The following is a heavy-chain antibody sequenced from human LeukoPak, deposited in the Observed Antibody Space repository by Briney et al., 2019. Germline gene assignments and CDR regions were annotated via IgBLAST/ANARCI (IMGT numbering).Heavy chain of an antibody. CDR3: ARRVMGARDAFDI. D-gene: IGHD1-26*01. V-gene: IGHV3-21*06. Sequence: GGSLRLSCAASGFTFITYSMNWVRQAPGKGLEWVSSISGSSSYIYYTDSVKGRFTISRDNAKNSLYLQMDSLRAEDTAVYYCARRVMGARDAFDIWGQGTMVTISS. CDR2: ISGSSSYI. J-gene: IGHJ3*02. CDR1: GFTFITYS.